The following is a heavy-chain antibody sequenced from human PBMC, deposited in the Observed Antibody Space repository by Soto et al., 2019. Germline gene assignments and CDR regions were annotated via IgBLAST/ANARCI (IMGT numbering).Heavy chain of an antibody. J-gene: IGHJ3*02. CDR1: VFTFSSYG. CDR2: IWFDGSDK. Sequence: LRLSFAASVFTFSSYGMHWVRQAPGKGLEWVALIWFDGSDKYSADSVKGRFTISRDNSKNTLYLQMNSLRAEDTAVYYCARLYCSASSCYSVGAFDIWGQGTMVTVSS. V-gene: IGHV3-33*03. D-gene: IGHD2-15*01. CDR3: ARLYCSASSCYSVGAFDI.